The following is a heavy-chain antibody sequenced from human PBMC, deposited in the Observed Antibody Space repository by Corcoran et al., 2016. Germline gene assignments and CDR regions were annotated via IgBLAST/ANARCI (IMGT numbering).Heavy chain of an antibody. V-gene: IGHV2-70*04. Sequence: QVTLKESGPALVKPTQTLTLTCTFSGFSLTTSGMRVSWIRQPPGKALEWLARLDWDDNKFYSTSLKTRLTISKDTSKNQVVLTMTNMDPVDTATYYYARAPKYTSGWPDAFDIWGQGAMVTVSS. D-gene: IGHD6-19*01. CDR1: GFSLTTSGMR. J-gene: IGHJ3*02. CDR3: ARAPKYTSGWPDAFDI. CDR2: LDWDDNK.